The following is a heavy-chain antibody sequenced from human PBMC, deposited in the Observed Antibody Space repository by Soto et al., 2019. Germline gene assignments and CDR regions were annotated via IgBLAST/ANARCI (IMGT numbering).Heavy chain of an antibody. D-gene: IGHD2-21*01. CDR3: ARDSGDSFDY. J-gene: IGHJ4*02. CDR1: GGTISRYS. Sequence: SVKVSCKASGGTISRYSISWARQAPGQGLEWMGGIIPIFGTANYAQKFQGRVTITADESTSTAYMELRSLRSEDTAVYYCARDSGDSFDYWGQGTLVTVSS. V-gene: IGHV1-69*13. CDR2: IIPIFGTA.